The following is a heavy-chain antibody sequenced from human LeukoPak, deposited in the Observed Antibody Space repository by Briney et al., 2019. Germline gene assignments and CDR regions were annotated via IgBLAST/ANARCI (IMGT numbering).Heavy chain of an antibody. V-gene: IGHV3-21*01. D-gene: IGHD6-13*01. CDR3: ARDHSSSWARSYYFDY. Sequence: GGSLRLSCAASGFTFSSYSMSWVRQAPGKGLEWVSSISSSSSYIYYADSVKGRFTISRDNAKNSLYLQMNSLRAEDTAVYYCARDHSSSWARSYYFDYWGQGTLVTVSS. CDR1: GFTFSSYS. J-gene: IGHJ4*02. CDR2: ISSSSSYI.